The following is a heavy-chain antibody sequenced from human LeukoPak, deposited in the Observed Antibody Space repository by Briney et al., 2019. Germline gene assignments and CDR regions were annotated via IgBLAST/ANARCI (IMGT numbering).Heavy chain of an antibody. CDR2: IDASGNT. Sequence: SETLSLTYTVSGGSISYYYWTWIRQPAGKWLEWIGRIDASGNTKYTPSLRSRVTLSIDTSGQQFSLKLSSVTAADTAVYFCAREGCSGGVCYFDYWGRGTLVTVSS. CDR3: AREGCSGGVCYFDY. D-gene: IGHD2-15*01. J-gene: IGHJ4*02. V-gene: IGHV4-4*07. CDR1: GGSISYYY.